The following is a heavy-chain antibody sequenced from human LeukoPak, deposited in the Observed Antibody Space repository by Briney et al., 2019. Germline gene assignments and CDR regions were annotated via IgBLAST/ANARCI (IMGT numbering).Heavy chain of an antibody. Sequence: PGGSLRLSCEASGFTVSNNYMNWVRQAPGKGLEWVSSISSSSSYIYYADSVKGRFTISRDNAKNSLYLQMNSLRAEDTAVYYCATAGPYSSSSPFDYWGQGTLVTVSS. CDR1: GFTVSNNY. CDR2: ISSSSSYI. V-gene: IGHV3-21*01. D-gene: IGHD6-6*01. J-gene: IGHJ4*02. CDR3: ATAGPYSSSSPFDY.